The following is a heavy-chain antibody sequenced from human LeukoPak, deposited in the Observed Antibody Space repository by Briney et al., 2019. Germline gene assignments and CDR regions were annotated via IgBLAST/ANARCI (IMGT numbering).Heavy chain of an antibody. CDR2: IKSDGSRI. J-gene: IGHJ1*01. Sequence: GGSLRLSWAASGLTFSDYWMDWVRQAPGKGLVWVSRIKSDGSRITYADSVRGRFTISRDNAKNTLYLQMNSLRAEDTAVYYCAFLPPGHWGQGTLVTVSS. V-gene: IGHV3-74*01. D-gene: IGHD3-3*01. CDR3: AFLPPGH. CDR1: GLTFSDYW.